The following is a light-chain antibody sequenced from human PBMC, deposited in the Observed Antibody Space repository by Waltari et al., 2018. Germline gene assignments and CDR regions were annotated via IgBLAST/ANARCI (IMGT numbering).Light chain of an antibody. CDR2: DAF. CDR3: QQRSNWPRT. Sequence: EIVLTQSPPTLSLSPGERATLSCRASQSIGSFLAWYQQKVGQAPRLLIYDAFNRAPGVPARFSGSGSGTDFTLTISSLEPEDFVVYFCQQRSNWPRTFGQGTKLEIK. V-gene: IGKV3-11*01. CDR1: QSIGSF. J-gene: IGKJ2*01.